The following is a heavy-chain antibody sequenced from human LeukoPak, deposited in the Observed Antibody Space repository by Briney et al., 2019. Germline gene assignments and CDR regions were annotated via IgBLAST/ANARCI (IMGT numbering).Heavy chain of an antibody. J-gene: IGHJ6*02. CDR1: GFTFSSYA. CDR2: ISGSGGST. Sequence: GGSLRLSCAASGFTFSSYAMSWVRQAPGKGLEWVSAISGSGGSTYYAASVKGRFTISRDNSKNTLYLQMNSLRAEDTAVYYCAKDLRPSSIVVVPAAKIGGMDVWGQGTTVTVSS. CDR3: AKDLRPSSIVVVPAAKIGGMDV. V-gene: IGHV3-23*01. D-gene: IGHD2-2*01.